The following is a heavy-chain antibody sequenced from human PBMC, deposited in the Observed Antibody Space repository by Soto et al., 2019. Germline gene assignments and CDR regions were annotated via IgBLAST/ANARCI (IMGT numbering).Heavy chain of an antibody. CDR2: IYYSGST. V-gene: IGHV4-59*01. CDR3: ARGDTYFDY. J-gene: IGHJ4*02. D-gene: IGHD5-18*01. Sequence: PSETLSLTCTVSGGSISSYYWSWIQQPPGKGLEWIGYIYYSGSTNYNPSLKSRVTISVDTSKNQFSLKLTSVTAADTAVYYCARGDTYFDYWGQGTLVTVSS. CDR1: GGSISSYY.